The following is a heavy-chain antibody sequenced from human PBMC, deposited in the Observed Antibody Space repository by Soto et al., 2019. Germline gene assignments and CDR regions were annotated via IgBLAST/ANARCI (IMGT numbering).Heavy chain of an antibody. D-gene: IGHD2-2*01. CDR2: ISSSSSYI. CDR3: ARDPALRLKDAFDI. Sequence: EVQLVESGGGLVKPGGSLRLSCAASGFTFSSYSMNWVRQAPGKGLEWVSSISSSSSYIYYADSVKGRFTISRDNAKNSLYLQMNGLRAEDTAVYYCARDPALRLKDAFDIWGQGTMVTVSS. V-gene: IGHV3-21*01. CDR1: GFTFSSYS. J-gene: IGHJ3*02.